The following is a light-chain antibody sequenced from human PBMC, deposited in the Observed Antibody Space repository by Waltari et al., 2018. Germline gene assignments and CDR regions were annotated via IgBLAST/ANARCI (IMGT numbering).Light chain of an antibody. CDR2: RVS. Sequence: VVMTQSPLSLPVTLGQPASMSCKSSQSLVHSDGNTHWTWFQQRPGQSPMRLIYRVSNRDSGVPDRFSGSGSGTDFTLKISRVEAEDVGVYYCMQGTHWPYTFGQGTKLDIK. CDR3: MQGTHWPYT. CDR1: QSLVHSDGNTH. J-gene: IGKJ2*01. V-gene: IGKV2-30*02.